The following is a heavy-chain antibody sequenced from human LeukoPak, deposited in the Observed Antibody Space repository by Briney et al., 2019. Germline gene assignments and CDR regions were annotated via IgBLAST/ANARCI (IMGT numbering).Heavy chain of an antibody. CDR3: ARVTSGMRYNWFDP. V-gene: IGHV1-8*01. Sequence: ASVKDSCKTSGYTFTDYDVNWMRQAPGQGLEWMGYIHPRSGCSESAQRFQGRLSMTRDVSTDTAYMELSTLTSDDTAVYYCARVTSGMRYNWFDPWGQGTLIIVSS. J-gene: IGHJ5*02. CDR2: IHPRSGCS. D-gene: IGHD2-2*01. CDR1: GYTFTDYD.